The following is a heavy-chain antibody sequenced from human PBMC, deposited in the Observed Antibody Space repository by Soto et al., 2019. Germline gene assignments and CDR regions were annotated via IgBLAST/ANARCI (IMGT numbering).Heavy chain of an antibody. Sequence: GASVKVSCKSSGYTFTSYGISWVRQAPGQGLEWMGWISAYNGNTNYAQKLQGRVTMTTDTSTSTAYMELRSLRSDDTAVYYCARDPTGYCTNGVCFGGWFDPWGQVTLVTVSA. V-gene: IGHV1-18*01. D-gene: IGHD2-8*01. J-gene: IGHJ5*02. CDR2: ISAYNGNT. CDR1: GYTFTSYG. CDR3: ARDPTGYCTNGVCFGGWFDP.